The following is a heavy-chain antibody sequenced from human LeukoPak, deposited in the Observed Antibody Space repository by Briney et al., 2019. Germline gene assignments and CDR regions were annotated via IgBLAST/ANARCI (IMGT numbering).Heavy chain of an antibody. J-gene: IGHJ6*03. V-gene: IGHV4-34*01. D-gene: IGHD1-1*01. Sequence: PSETLSLTCAVYGGSFSGYYWSWIRQPPGKGLEWIGEINHSGSTNYNPSLKSRVTISVDTSKNQFSLRLRSVTAADTAVYFCARGRVSSSTWYSTYYSYFYMDVWGKGTTVTVSS. CDR2: INHSGST. CDR1: GGSFSGYY. CDR3: ARGRVSSSTWYSTYYSYFYMDV.